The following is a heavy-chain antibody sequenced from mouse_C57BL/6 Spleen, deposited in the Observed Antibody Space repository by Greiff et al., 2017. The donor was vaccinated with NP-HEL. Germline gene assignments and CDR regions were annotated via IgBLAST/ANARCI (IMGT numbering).Heavy chain of an antibody. CDR2: INYDGSST. CDR1: GFTFSDYY. V-gene: IGHV5-16*01. Sequence: DVHLVESEGGLVQPGSSMKLSCTASGFTFSDYYMAWVRQVPEKGLEWVANINYDGSSTYYLASLKSRFIISRDNAKNILYLQMSSLKSEDTATYYWARENYYGSSPWYFDVWGTGTTVTVSS. CDR3: ARENYYGSSPWYFDV. D-gene: IGHD1-1*01. J-gene: IGHJ1*03.